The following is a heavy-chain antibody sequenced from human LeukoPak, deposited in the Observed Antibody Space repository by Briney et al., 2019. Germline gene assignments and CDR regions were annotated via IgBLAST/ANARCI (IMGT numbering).Heavy chain of an antibody. V-gene: IGHV3-48*03. CDR3: ARDTRALFDC. CDR1: GFTFSSYE. J-gene: IGHJ4*02. CDR2: ISSSGSTI. Sequence: GGSLRLSCAASGFTFSSYEMNWVRQAPGKGLEWVSYISSSGSTIYYADSVKGRFAISGDNAKNSLYLQTNSLRAEDTAVYYCARDTRALFDCWGQGTLVTVSS.